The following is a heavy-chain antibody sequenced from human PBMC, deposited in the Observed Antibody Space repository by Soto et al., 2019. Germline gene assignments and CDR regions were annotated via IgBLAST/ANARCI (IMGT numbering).Heavy chain of an antibody. CDR2: IRSKANSYAT. V-gene: IGHV3-73*02. D-gene: IGHD3-16*01. CDR3: TRPWRIIGFFDY. J-gene: IGHJ4*02. Sequence: EVQLVESGGGLVQPGGSLKLSCAASGFTFSGSAMHWVRQASGKGLEWVGRIRSKANSYATAYAASVKGRFTISRDDSKNTAYLQMNSLKTEDTAVYYCTRPWRIIGFFDYWGQGTLVTVSS. CDR1: GFTFSGSA.